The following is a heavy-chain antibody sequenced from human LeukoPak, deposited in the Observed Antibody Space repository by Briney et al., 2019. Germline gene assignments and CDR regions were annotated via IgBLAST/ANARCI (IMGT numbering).Heavy chain of an antibody. D-gene: IGHD1-14*01. Sequence: GGSLRLSCAASGFTFSDYYMSSIRQAPGKGLEWVSYISSSSSYTNYADSVKGRFTISRDNAKNSLYLQMNSLRAEDTAVYYCARNSGTSHFDYWGQGTLVTVSS. CDR2: ISSSSSYT. V-gene: IGHV3-11*03. CDR3: ARNSGTSHFDY. CDR1: GFTFSDYY. J-gene: IGHJ4*02.